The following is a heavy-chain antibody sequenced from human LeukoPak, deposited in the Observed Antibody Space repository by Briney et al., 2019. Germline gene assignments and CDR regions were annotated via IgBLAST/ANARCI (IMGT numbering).Heavy chain of an antibody. J-gene: IGHJ4*02. Sequence: GASVKVSCKASGYTFTGYYMHWVRQAPGQGLEWMGWINPNSGGTNYAPKLQDRVTMTRDTSISTAYMELSRLRSDDTAVYYCARNPSSGWYEDYWGQGTLVTVSS. D-gene: IGHD6-19*01. V-gene: IGHV1-2*02. CDR3: ARNPSSGWYEDY. CDR1: GYTFTGYY. CDR2: INPNSGGT.